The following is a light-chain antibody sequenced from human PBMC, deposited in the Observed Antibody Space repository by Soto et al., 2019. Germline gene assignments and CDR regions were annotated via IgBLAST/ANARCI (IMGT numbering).Light chain of an antibody. J-gene: IGLJ2*01. V-gene: IGLV9-49*01. CDR2: VGTGGIVG. CDR3: GADHGSGSNFVHVV. Sequence: QSVLTQPPSASASLGASVTLTCTLSSGYSNYKVDWYQQRPGKGPRFVMRVGTGGIVGSKGDGIPDRFSVLGSGLNRYLTIKNIQEEDESDYHCGADHGSGSNFVHVVLGGGTKLTVL. CDR1: SGYSNYK.